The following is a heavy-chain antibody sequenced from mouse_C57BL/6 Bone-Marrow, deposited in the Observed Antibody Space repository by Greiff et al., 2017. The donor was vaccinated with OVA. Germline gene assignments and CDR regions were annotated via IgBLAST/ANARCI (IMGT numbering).Heavy chain of an antibody. CDR2: IDPENGDT. Sequence: VQLQQSGAELVRPGASVKLSCTASGFNIKDDYMHWVKQRPEQGLEWIGWIDPENGDTEYASKFQGKATITADTSSNTAYLQLSSLTSEDTAVYYCTTAGYDYDGRLAWFAYWGQRTLVTVSA. D-gene: IGHD2-4*01. CDR3: TTAGYDYDGRLAWFAY. V-gene: IGHV14-4*01. J-gene: IGHJ3*01. CDR1: GFNIKDDY.